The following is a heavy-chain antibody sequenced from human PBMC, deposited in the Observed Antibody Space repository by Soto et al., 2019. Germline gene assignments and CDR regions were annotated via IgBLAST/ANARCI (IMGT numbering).Heavy chain of an antibody. D-gene: IGHD5-18*01. J-gene: IGHJ4*02. CDR1: GGTFSTYA. Sequence: QVQLVQSGAEVKKPESSVKVSCKAPGGTFSTYAISWVRQAPGQGLEWMGGIIPMFGTANYAQRFQDRFTITADDSTNTVYMELSSLRSEDTAVYFCASGIQLWLLRINHGYAGWGQGTLVTVSS. V-gene: IGHV1-69*12. CDR3: ASGIQLWLLRINHGYAG. CDR2: IIPMFGTA.